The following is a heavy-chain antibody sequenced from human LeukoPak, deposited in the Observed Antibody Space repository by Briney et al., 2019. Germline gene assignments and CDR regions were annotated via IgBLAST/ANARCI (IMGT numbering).Heavy chain of an antibody. D-gene: IGHD1-20*01. Sequence: GGSLRLSCAASGFTFSSYAMTWVRQAPGKGLAWVSGISGSGGTTYYADSVKGRFSISRDNSKNTLYLQMNNLRAEDTAVYYCAKEGGDTWTNFYFHYWGQGTLVTVSS. CDR1: GFTFSSYA. CDR2: ISGSGGTT. V-gene: IGHV3-23*01. CDR3: AKEGGDTWTNFYFHY. J-gene: IGHJ4*02.